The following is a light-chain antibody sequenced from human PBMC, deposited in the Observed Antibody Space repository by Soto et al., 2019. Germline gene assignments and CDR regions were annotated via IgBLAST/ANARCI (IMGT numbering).Light chain of an antibody. Sequence: EIVLTQSPGTLSLSPGERATLSCRASQSVRSNYLAWYQQKPGQAPRLLIYGASSRATGIPDRFSGSGSGTDFTLTISRLEPEDSAVYYCQQYVSAPWTVGQGTKVEIK. CDR2: GAS. J-gene: IGKJ1*01. V-gene: IGKV3-20*01. CDR3: QQYVSAPWT. CDR1: QSVRSNY.